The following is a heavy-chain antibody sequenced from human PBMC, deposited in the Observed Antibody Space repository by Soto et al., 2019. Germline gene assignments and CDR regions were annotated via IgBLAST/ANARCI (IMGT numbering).Heavy chain of an antibody. Sequence: ASVKVSCKVSGYTLTELSMHWVRQAPGKGLEWMGGFDPEDGETIYAQKFQGRVTMTEDTSTDTAYMELSSLRSEDTAVYYCATCSGGSCYSVTVDVAFDIWGQGTMVTVSS. D-gene: IGHD2-15*01. J-gene: IGHJ3*02. V-gene: IGHV1-24*01. CDR3: ATCSGGSCYSVTVDVAFDI. CDR2: FDPEDGET. CDR1: GYTLTELS.